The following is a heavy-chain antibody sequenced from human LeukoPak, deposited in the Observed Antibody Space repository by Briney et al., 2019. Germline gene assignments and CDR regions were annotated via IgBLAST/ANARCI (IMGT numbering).Heavy chain of an antibody. CDR1: GHTFTGYY. CDR2: INPNSGGT. V-gene: IGHV1-2*02. Sequence: ASVKVSCKASGHTFTGYYMHWVRQAPGQGLEWMGWINPNSGGTNYAQKFQGRVTMTRDTSISTAYMELSRLRSDDTAVYYCARGGITMVRGVIMADHQTWFDPWGQGTLVTVSS. D-gene: IGHD3-10*01. J-gene: IGHJ5*02. CDR3: ARGGITMVRGVIMADHQTWFDP.